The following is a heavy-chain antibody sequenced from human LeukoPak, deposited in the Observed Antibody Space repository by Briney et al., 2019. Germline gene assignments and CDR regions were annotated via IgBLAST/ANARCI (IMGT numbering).Heavy chain of an antibody. D-gene: IGHD4/OR15-4a*01. V-gene: IGHV3-33*01. CDR2: IWHAGDIK. CDR3: ATDKGAAAFDI. Sequence: PGRSLRLSCAASGFTFSSYGMHWVRQAPGKGLEWVAVIWHAGDIKNYADSVMGRFTISRDNSKNTLYLEVNNVRADDTAVYYCATDKGAAAFDIWGQGTMVNVSP. CDR1: GFTFSSYG. J-gene: IGHJ3*02.